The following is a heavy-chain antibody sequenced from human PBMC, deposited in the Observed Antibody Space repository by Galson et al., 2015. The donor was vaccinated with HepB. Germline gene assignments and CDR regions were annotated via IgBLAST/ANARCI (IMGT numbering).Heavy chain of an antibody. CDR2: ISYDGSNK. J-gene: IGHJ6*02. V-gene: IGHV3-30-3*01. CDR3: ARRGGYCSGGSCYSGYYYYGMDV. D-gene: IGHD2-15*01. CDR1: GFTFSSYA. Sequence: SLRLSCAASGFTFSSYAMHWVRQAPGKGLEWVAVISYDGSNKYYADSVKGRFTISRDNSKNTLYLQMNSLRAEDTAVYYCARRGGYCSGGSCYSGYYYYGMDVWGQGTTVTVSS.